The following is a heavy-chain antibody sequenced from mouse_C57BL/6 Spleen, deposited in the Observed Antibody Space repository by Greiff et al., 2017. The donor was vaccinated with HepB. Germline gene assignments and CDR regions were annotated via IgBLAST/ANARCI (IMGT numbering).Heavy chain of an antibody. D-gene: IGHD2-4*01. CDR1: GYAFSSYW. V-gene: IGHV1-80*01. CDR2: IYPGDGDT. Sequence: VQLQQSGAELVKPGASVKISCKASGYAFSSYWMNWVKQRPGKGLEWIGQIYPGDGDTNYNGKFKGKATLTADKSSSTAYMQLSSLTSEDSAVYFCARPIYYDYDGPFFAYWGQGTLVTVSA. J-gene: IGHJ3*01. CDR3: ARPIYYDYDGPFFAY.